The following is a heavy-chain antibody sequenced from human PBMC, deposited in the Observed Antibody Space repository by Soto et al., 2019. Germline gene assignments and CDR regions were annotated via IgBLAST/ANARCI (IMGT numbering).Heavy chain of an antibody. Sequence: QVQLVESGGGVVQPGRSLRLSCAASGFTFSSYGMHWVRQAPGKGLEWVADIWYDGSNKYYADSVKGRFTISRDNSKNTLYLQMNSLRAEDTAVYYCARGGLTDYFDYWGQGTLVTVSS. CDR1: GFTFSSYG. J-gene: IGHJ4*02. CDR3: ARGGLTDYFDY. D-gene: IGHD2-21*02. CDR2: IWYDGSNK. V-gene: IGHV3-33*01.